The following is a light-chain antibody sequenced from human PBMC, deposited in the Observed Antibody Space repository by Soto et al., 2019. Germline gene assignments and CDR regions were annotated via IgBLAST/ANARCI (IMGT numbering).Light chain of an antibody. V-gene: IGKV3-20*01. CDR3: QQYGRTSWT. Sequence: EIVLTQCPGTLSLSPGEGATLSCRAGQSVSTNFFAWYQQKPGQAPRLLIYGASTRATGIPDRFSGSGSGTDFTLTISRLEPEDFAVYYCQQYGRTSWTFGQGTKVEIK. CDR2: GAS. J-gene: IGKJ1*01. CDR1: QSVSTNF.